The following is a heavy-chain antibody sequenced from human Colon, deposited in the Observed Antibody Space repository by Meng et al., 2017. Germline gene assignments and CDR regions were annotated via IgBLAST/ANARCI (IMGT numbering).Heavy chain of an antibody. Sequence: SETLSLTCTVSGGSISSYYWSWIRQPPGKGLEWIGYIYYSGSTNYNPSLKSRVTISVDTSKNQFSLKLSPVTAADTAVYYCARGAGGGRLRFPFDYWGQGTLVTVSS. V-gene: IGHV4-59*01. D-gene: IGHD3-3*01. CDR3: ARGAGGGRLRFPFDY. CDR1: GGSISSYY. J-gene: IGHJ4*02. CDR2: IYYSGST.